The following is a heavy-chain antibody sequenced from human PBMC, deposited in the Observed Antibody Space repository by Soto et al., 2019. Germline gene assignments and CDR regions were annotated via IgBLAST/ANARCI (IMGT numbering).Heavy chain of an antibody. V-gene: IGHV4-34*01. CDR3: ARVPVGGWQLLTWNWFDP. CDR1: GGSFSGYY. D-gene: IGHD2-15*01. Sequence: QVQLQQWGAGLLKPSETLSLTCAVYGGSFSGYYWSWIRQPPGKGLEWIGEINHSGSTNYNPSLKSRVTISVDTSKNQFSLKLSSVTAADTAVYYCARVPVGGWQLLTWNWFDPWGQGTLVTVSS. CDR2: INHSGST. J-gene: IGHJ5*02.